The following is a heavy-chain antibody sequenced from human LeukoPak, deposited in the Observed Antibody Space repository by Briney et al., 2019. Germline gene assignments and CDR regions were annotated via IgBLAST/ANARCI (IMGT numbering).Heavy chain of an antibody. CDR2: INYRGST. CDR3: ARVPTVTFFDY. V-gene: IGHV4-39*07. CDR1: NASISSNTYY. D-gene: IGHD4-17*01. Sequence: NPSETLSLTCTVSNASISSNTYYRAWIRQPPGKGLEYIGSINYRGSTYYNPSLKSRVTISVDTSKNQFSLKLSSVTAADTAVYYCARVPTVTFFDYWGQGTLVTVSS. J-gene: IGHJ4*02.